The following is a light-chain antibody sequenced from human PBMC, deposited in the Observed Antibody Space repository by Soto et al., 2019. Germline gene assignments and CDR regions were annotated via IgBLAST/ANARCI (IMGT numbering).Light chain of an antibody. CDR3: QQSHRAPLT. Sequence: DVQMTQSPSSLSASVGDRVTITCRASQSISSYLNWYQQKPGRAPRLLIYAVSILQSGVPSRFSGSGSGIDFTLTISGLQPEDFAVYYCQQSHRAPLTVGGGTTVEIK. J-gene: IGKJ4*01. V-gene: IGKV1-39*01. CDR1: QSISSY. CDR2: AVS.